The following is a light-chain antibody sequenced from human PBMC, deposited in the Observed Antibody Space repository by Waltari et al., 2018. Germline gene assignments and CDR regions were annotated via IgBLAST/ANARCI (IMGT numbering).Light chain of an antibody. V-gene: IGLV3-21*02. CDR3: HVWDGKTVM. Sequence: SSVLTQAPSVSVAPGQTATVTCGGDNIGGSSVHWYQQRPGRAPVLVVYLDSDRPSGIPGRFAGSKSGNAATLTISRVEAGDEADDYCHVWDGKTVMFGGGTKLTVL. J-gene: IGLJ3*02. CDR1: NIGGSS. CDR2: LDS.